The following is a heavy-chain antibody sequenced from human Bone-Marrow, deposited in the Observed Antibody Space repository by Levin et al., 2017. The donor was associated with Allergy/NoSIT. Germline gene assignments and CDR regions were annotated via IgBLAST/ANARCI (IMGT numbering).Heavy chain of an antibody. Sequence: GGSLRLSCAASGFTFSGYAMHWVRQAPGKRLEWISLISYDGSNKFYADSVKGRFTISRDNSKNTLYLQMNSLRPEDAAVYYCARAGGLRGGYSTTGYYYGMDVWGQGTTVTVSS. J-gene: IGHJ6*02. D-gene: IGHD5-18*01. CDR3: ARAGGLRGGYSTTGYYYGMDV. CDR2: ISYDGSNK. V-gene: IGHV3-30*04. CDR1: GFTFSGYA.